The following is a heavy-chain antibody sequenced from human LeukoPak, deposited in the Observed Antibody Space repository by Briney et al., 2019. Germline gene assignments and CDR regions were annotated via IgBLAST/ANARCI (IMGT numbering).Heavy chain of an antibody. CDR3: ARGRYSGSYLLDY. V-gene: IGHV3-21*01. J-gene: IGHJ4*02. Sequence: GGSLRLSCAASGFSFKDSWMYWVRQAPGKGLEWVSSISSSSSYIYYADSVKGRFTISRDNAKNSLYLQMNSLRAEDTALYYCARGRYSGSYLLDYWGQGTLVTVSS. D-gene: IGHD1-26*01. CDR1: GFSFKDSW. CDR2: ISSSSSYI.